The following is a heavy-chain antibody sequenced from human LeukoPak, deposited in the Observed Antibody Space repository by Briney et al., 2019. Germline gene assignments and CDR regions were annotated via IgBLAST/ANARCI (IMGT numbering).Heavy chain of an antibody. J-gene: IGHJ5*02. Sequence: SETLALTCTVSGGSISSYYWSWIRQPPGKGLEWIGYIYYSGSTNYNPSLKSRVTISVDTSKNQFSLKLSSVTAADTAVYYCARGHPRGNWFDPWGQGTLVTASS. CDR3: ARGHPRGNWFDP. CDR1: GGSISSYY. D-gene: IGHD3-10*01. CDR2: IYYSGST. V-gene: IGHV4-59*01.